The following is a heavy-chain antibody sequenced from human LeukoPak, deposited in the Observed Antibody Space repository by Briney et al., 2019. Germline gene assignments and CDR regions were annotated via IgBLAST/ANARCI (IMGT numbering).Heavy chain of an antibody. D-gene: IGHD1-26*01. CDR2: INPSGGST. CDR3: ASHRGSYHLLDY. Sequence: ASVKVSCKASGYTFTSYYMHWVRQAPGQGLEWMGIINPSGGSTRYAQKFQGRVTMNRHTSTSTVYMELSSLRSEHTAVYYCASHRGSYHLLDYSGQGTLVTASS. CDR1: GYTFTSYY. J-gene: IGHJ4*02. V-gene: IGHV1-46*01.